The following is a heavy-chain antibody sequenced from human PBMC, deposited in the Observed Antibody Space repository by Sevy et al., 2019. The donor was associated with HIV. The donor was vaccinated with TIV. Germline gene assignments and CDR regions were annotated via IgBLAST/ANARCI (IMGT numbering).Heavy chain of an antibody. CDR1: GYTFTSYD. D-gene: IGHD2-15*01. CDR2: MNPNNGNT. V-gene: IGHV1-8*01. CDR3: ARVWGYCSGGSCYYYYGMDV. J-gene: IGHJ6*02. Sequence: ASVKVSCKASGYTFTSYDINWVRQATGQGLEWMGWMNPNNGNTGYAHKFQGRVTMTRNTSISTAYMELSSLRSEDTAVYYCARVWGYCSGGSCYYYYGMDVWGQGTTVTVSS.